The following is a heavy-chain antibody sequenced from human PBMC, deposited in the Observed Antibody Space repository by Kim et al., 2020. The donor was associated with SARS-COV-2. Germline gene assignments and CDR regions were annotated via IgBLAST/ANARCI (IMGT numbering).Heavy chain of an antibody. J-gene: IGHJ5*02. V-gene: IGHV3-74*01. CDR3: TKSDWFDP. CDR2: DGSRT. Sequence: DGSRTSYEEAVQRRFTISRDIAKNTLYLQMNNQRVEDTAVYYCTKSDWFDPWGQGTLVTVSS.